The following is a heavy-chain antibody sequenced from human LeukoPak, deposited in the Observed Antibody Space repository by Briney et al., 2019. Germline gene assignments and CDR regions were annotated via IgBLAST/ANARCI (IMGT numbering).Heavy chain of an antibody. CDR3: ARELMGIVVVPAAISSWFDP. CDR1: GYSISSGYY. J-gene: IGHJ5*02. V-gene: IGHV4-38-2*02. D-gene: IGHD2-2*03. CDR2: IYHSGST. Sequence: SETLSLTCAVSGYSISSGYYWGWIRQPPGKGLEWIGSIYHSGSTYYNPSLKSRVTISVDTSKNQFSLKLSSVTAADTAVYYCARELMGIVVVPAAISSWFDPWGRGTLVTVSS.